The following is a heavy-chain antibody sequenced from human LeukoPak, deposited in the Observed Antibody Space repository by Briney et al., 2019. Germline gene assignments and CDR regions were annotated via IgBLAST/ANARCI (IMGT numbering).Heavy chain of an antibody. Sequence: GGSLRHSCVVSGLTFSSYSMSWVRQAPGKGLEWVSGISASGGDTWYPDSVKGRFTISRDNSKNTLFLQMNSLRLEDTAIYYCAKDAAGPEYWGQGTLVTVSS. J-gene: IGHJ4*02. CDR1: GLTFSSYS. CDR2: ISASGGDT. CDR3: AKDAAGPEY. D-gene: IGHD6-13*01. V-gene: IGHV3-23*01.